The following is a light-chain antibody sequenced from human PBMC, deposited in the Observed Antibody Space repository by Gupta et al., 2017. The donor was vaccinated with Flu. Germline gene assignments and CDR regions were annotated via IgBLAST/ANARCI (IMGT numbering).Light chain of an antibody. CDR3: LQYNSSLLS. V-gene: IGKV1-5*03. Sequence: DIQMIQSHSTCSASSGDRVTITCRSSQSISSWLDWYQQKPGKAPKLLIYKASILESGVPSRFSGSGSGTEFTLTISSLQPDDFATYYCLQYNSSLLSFGQGTRLEIK. J-gene: IGKJ2*03. CDR1: QSISSW. CDR2: KAS.